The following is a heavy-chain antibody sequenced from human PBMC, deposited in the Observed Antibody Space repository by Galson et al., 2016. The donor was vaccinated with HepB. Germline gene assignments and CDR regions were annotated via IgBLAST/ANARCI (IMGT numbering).Heavy chain of an antibody. D-gene: IGHD6-25*01. Sequence: SVKVSCKASGYTFTSYYMHWVRQAPGQGLEWMGLINPSGGSTTYAQNFQGRATMTRDTSTSTVCMELSSLRSEDTAVYYRARVNTPAYYFDYWGQGTLVTVSS. CDR2: INPSGGST. CDR1: GYTFTSYY. V-gene: IGHV1-46*01. J-gene: IGHJ4*02. CDR3: ARVNTPAYYFDY.